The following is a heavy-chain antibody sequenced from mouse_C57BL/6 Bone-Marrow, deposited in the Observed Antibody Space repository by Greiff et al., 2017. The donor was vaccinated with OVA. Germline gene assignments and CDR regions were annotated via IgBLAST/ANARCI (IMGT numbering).Heavy chain of an antibody. D-gene: IGHD1-1*01. CDR2: INPSTGGT. J-gene: IGHJ2*01. CDR3: ARPTVNYFDY. Sequence: VHVKQSGPELVKPGASVKISCKASGYSFTGYYMNWVKQSPEKSLEWIGEINPSTGGTTYNQKFKAKATLTVDKSSSTAYMQLKSLTSEDSAVYYCARPTVNYFDYWGQGTTLTVSS. CDR1: GYSFTGYY. V-gene: IGHV1-42*01.